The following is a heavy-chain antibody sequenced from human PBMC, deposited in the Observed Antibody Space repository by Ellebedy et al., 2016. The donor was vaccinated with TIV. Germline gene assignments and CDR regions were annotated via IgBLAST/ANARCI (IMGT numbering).Heavy chain of an antibody. CDR1: GYTFTSYD. CDR2: MNPNSGNT. V-gene: IGHV1-8*01. D-gene: IGHD1-14*01. Sequence: ASVKVSCXASGYTFTSYDINWVRQATGQGLEWMGWMNPNSGNTGYAQKFQGRVTMTRNTSISTAYMELSSLRSEDTAVYYCAKDGGRRREPRKDYWGQGTLVTVSS. J-gene: IGHJ4*02. CDR3: AKDGGRRREPRKDY.